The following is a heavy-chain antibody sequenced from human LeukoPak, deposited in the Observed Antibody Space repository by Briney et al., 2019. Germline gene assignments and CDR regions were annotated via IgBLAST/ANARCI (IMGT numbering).Heavy chain of an antibody. CDR2: ISYDGSNK. CDR1: RFTFSSYA. J-gene: IGHJ4*02. V-gene: IGHV3-30-3*01. D-gene: IGHD3-10*01. Sequence: GRSLRLSCAASRFTFSSYAMHWVRQAPGKGLEWVAVISYDGSNKYYADSVKGRFTISRDNSKNTLYLQMKSLRAEDTAVYYCARVKGRGSGTPLPFDYWGQGTLVNVSS. CDR3: ARVKGRGSGTPLPFDY.